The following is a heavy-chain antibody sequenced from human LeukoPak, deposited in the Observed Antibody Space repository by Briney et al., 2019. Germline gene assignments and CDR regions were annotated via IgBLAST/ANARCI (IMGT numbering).Heavy chain of an antibody. CDR1: GGSFSGYY. CDR3: ARKAYSSGWYGY. CDR2: INHSGST. Sequence: PSETLPLTCAVYGGSFSGYYWSWIRQPPGKGLEWIGEINHSGSTNYNPSLKSRVTISVDTSKNQFSLKLSSVTAADTAVYYCARKAYSSGWYGYWGQGTLVTVSS. V-gene: IGHV4-34*01. J-gene: IGHJ4*02. D-gene: IGHD6-19*01.